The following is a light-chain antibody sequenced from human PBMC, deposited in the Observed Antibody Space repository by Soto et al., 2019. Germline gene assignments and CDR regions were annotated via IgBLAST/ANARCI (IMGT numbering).Light chain of an antibody. CDR2: GAS. Sequence: DIQMTQSPPTLSASVGDRVTITCRASQSIRHYLAWYQQMPGKAPKLLIYGASTLQSGVPSRFSGSGSGTEFTLTISSLQPYDFETYFCQHHNSYSQTFGQGTKVDIK. CDR3: QHHNSYSQT. V-gene: IGKV1-5*01. J-gene: IGKJ1*01. CDR1: QSIRHY.